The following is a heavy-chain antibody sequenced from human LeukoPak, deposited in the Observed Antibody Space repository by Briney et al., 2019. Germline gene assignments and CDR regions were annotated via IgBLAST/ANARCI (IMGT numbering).Heavy chain of an antibody. Sequence: SETLSLTCAVYGGSFSGYYWSGIRQPPGKGLEWIGEINHSGSTNYNPSLKSRVTISVDTSKNQFSLKLSSVTAADTAVYYCARGASRYSSGWYGYWGQGTLVTVSS. CDR2: INHSGST. J-gene: IGHJ4*02. CDR1: GGSFSGYY. CDR3: ARGASRYSSGWYGY. D-gene: IGHD6-19*01. V-gene: IGHV4-34*01.